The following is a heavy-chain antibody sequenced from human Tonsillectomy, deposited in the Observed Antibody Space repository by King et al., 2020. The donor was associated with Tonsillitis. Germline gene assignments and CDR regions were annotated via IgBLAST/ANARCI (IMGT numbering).Heavy chain of an antibody. J-gene: IGHJ5*02. CDR2: INPSGGST. D-gene: IGHD2-2*01. V-gene: IGHV1-46*01. CDR3: ARGRCSSTSCYQFWFDP. Sequence: VQLVESGAEVKKPGASVKVSCKASGYIFISYYIHWVRQAPGQGLEWMGIINPSGGSTNYAQKFQGRVTMTRGTSTSTVYMELSSLRSEDTAVYYCARGRCSSTSCYQFWFDPWGQGTLVTVSS. CDR1: GYIFISYY.